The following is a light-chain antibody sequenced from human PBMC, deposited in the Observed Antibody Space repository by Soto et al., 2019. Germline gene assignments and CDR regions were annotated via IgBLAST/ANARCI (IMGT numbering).Light chain of an antibody. V-gene: IGLV2-14*01. CDR2: EVS. CDR3: RSYTTSNTWV. J-gene: IGLJ3*02. Sequence: QYALTQPASVSGSPGQSITISCTGTSSDVGAYDYVSWYQQHPGKAPKFMLYEVSNRPSGLSNRFSGSKSGNTASLTISGLQAEDEADYYCRSYTTSNTWVFGGGTKVTVL. CDR1: SSDVGAYDY.